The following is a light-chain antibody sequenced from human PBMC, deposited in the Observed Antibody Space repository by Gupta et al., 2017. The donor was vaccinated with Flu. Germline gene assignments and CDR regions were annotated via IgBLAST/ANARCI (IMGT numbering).Light chain of an antibody. CDR3: QQYHSHLWT. J-gene: IGKJ1*01. CDR1: QSISSW. CDR2: KAS. Sequence: DIQMTQSPSTLSASVGYRVTITCRASQSISSWLAWYQQKQGKAPKHMIYKASSLKSGGPSRCSGSGSGTEFTLTISSLQDDDFASYYYQQYHSHLWTFGQGTKVEIK. V-gene: IGKV1-5*03.